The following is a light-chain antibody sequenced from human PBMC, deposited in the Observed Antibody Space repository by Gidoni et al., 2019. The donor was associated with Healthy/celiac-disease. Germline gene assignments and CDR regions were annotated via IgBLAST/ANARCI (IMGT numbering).Light chain of an antibody. CDR2: GAS. CDR3: QQYGSSPYS. Sequence: EIVFTQSPGTLSLSPGARATLSCRASQSVSSSYLAWYQQKPGQAPRLLIYGASSRATGIPDRFSGSGGGTDFTLTISRLEPEDFAVYYCQQYGSSPYSFGQGTKLEIK. J-gene: IGKJ2*03. CDR1: QSVSSSY. V-gene: IGKV3-20*01.